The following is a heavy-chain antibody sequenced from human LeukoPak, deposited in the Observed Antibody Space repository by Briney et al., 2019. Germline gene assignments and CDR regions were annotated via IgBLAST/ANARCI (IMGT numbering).Heavy chain of an antibody. CDR1: GYRFTSYW. D-gene: IGHD1-26*01. J-gene: IGHJ3*02. V-gene: IGHV5-51*01. CDR2: IYPSDSDT. CDR3: ATPYSGSYYSDAFDI. Sequence: GESLKISCKGSGYRFTSYWIGWVRQMPGKGLEWMGIIYPSDSDTRYSPSFQGQVSISADKSISTAYLQWSRLKASDTAMYYCATPYSGSYYSDAFDIWGQGTMVTVSS.